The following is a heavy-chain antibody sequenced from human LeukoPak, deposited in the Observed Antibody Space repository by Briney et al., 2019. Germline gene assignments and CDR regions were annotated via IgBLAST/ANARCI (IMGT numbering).Heavy chain of an antibody. J-gene: IGHJ4*02. CDR3: ARDHSGSSLA. Sequence: GASVKVSCKASGFTFSTYGVSWVRQAPGQGLEWMGRIIPILGIANYAQKFQGRVTITADKSTSTAYMELSSLRSEDTAVYYCARDHSGSSLAWGQGTLVTVSS. D-gene: IGHD6-13*01. V-gene: IGHV1-69*04. CDR2: IIPILGIA. CDR1: GFTFSTYG.